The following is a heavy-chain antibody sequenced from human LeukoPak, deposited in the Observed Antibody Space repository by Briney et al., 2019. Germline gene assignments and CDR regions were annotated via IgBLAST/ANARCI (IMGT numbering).Heavy chain of an antibody. D-gene: IGHD5-18*01. CDR2: IYYSGST. J-gene: IGHJ4*02. V-gene: IGHV4-61*08. CDR3: ARDHFGYSYGNY. CDR1: GGSISSGDYY. Sequence: KPSETLSLTCTVSGGSISSGDYYWSWIRQPPGKGLEWIGYIYYSGSTNYNPSLKSRVTISVDTSKNQFSLKLSSVTAADTAVYYCARDHFGYSYGNYWGQGILVTVSS.